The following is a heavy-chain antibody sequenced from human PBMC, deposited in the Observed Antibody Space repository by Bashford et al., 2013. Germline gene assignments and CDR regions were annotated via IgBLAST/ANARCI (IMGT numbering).Heavy chain of an antibody. CDR2: IIPIFGTA. D-gene: IGHD2-15*01. CDR3: ARERGCSGGSCYSLGAFDI. Sequence: WVRQAPGQGLEWMGGIIPIFGTANYAQKFQGRVTITADESTSTAYMELSSLRSEDTAVYYCARERGCSGGSCYSLGAFDIWGQGTMVTVSS. J-gene: IGHJ3*02. V-gene: IGHV1-69*01.